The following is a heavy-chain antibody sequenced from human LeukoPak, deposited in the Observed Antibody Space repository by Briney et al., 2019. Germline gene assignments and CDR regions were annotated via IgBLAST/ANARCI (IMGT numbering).Heavy chain of an antibody. V-gene: IGHV3-30*02. Sequence: PGGSLRLSXAASGFTFSSYGMHWVRQTPGKGLEWVAFIRYDGSNKYYADSVKGRFTISRDNSKNTLYLQMNSLRAEDTAVYYCAKSGYSYGYSFDYWGQGTLVTVSS. J-gene: IGHJ4*02. CDR1: GFTFSSYG. CDR2: IRYDGSNK. D-gene: IGHD5-18*01. CDR3: AKSGYSYGYSFDY.